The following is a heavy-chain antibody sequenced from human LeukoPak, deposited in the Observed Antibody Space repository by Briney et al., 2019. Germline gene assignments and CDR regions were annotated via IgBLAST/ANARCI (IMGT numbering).Heavy chain of an antibody. CDR2: IYTSGST. CDR3: ARDPIRPYYYDSSGYGAFDI. V-gene: IGHV4-4*07. Sequence: ETLSLTCTVSGGSISSYYWSWIRQPAGKGLEWIGRIYTSGSTNYNPSLKSRVTISVDTSKNQFSLKLSSVTAADTAVYYCARDPIRPYYYDSSGYGAFDIWGQGTMVTVSS. D-gene: IGHD3-22*01. J-gene: IGHJ3*02. CDR1: GGSISSYY.